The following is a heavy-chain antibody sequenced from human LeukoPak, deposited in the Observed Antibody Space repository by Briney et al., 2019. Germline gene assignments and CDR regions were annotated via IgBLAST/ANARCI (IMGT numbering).Heavy chain of an antibody. J-gene: IGHJ5*02. D-gene: IGHD3-3*01. CDR1: GGSISSGGYY. CDR2: IYYSGST. V-gene: IGHV4-31*03. Sequence: SETLSLTCTVSGGSISSGGYYWSWIRQHPGKGLEWIGYIYYSGSTYYNPSLKSRVTISVDTSKNQFSLKLSSVTAADTAVYYCARALRFLEWFPGGLDPWGQGTLVTVSS. CDR3: ARALRFLEWFPGGLDP.